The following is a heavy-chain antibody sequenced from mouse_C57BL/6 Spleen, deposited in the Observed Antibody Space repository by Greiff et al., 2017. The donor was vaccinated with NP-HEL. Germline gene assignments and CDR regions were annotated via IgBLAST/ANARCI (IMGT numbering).Heavy chain of an antibody. J-gene: IGHJ2*01. Sequence: QVQLQQPGAELVRPGSSVKLSCKASGYTFTSYWMHWVKPRPIQGLEWIGNIDPSDSEPHYNQKFKDKATLTVDKSSSTSYMQLSSLTSEDSAVYYCARSRATVVEFGSFDYWGQGTTLTVSS. D-gene: IGHD1-1*01. CDR3: ARSRATVVEFGSFDY. CDR1: GYTFTSYW. CDR2: IDPSDSEP. V-gene: IGHV1-52*01.